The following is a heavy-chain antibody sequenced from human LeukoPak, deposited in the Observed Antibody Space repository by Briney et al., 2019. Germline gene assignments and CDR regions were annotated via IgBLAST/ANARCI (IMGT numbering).Heavy chain of an antibody. V-gene: IGHV1-2*02. CDR1: GYTFTTYY. Sequence: ASVRVSCKASGYTFTTYYIHWVRQAPGQGLEWMGWINPNSGGTNYAQKFQGRVTITRDTSISTAYMELSRLRSDDTAVYYCARVKPSHDAFDIWGQGTMVTVSS. J-gene: IGHJ3*02. CDR2: INPNSGGT. CDR3: ARVKPSHDAFDI.